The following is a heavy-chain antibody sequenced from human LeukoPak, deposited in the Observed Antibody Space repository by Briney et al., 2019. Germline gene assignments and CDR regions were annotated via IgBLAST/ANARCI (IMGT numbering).Heavy chain of an antibody. CDR2: INPSGGST. Sequence: ASVKVSCKASGYTFTSYYMHWVRQAPGQGLEWMGIINPSGGSTSYAQKFQGRVTITADKSTSTAYMELSSLRSEDTAVYYCARVTNYCSSTSCPLFDYWGQGTLVTVSS. CDR3: ARVTNYCSSTSCPLFDY. D-gene: IGHD2-2*01. J-gene: IGHJ4*02. CDR1: GYTFTSYY. V-gene: IGHV1-46*01.